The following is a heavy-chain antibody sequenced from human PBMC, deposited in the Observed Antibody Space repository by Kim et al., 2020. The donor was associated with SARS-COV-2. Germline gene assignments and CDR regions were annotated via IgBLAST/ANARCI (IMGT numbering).Heavy chain of an antibody. D-gene: IGHD1-26*01. CDR3: ARDPGRAQGGATYWFDP. Sequence: SETLSLTCTVSGGSISSSSYYWGWIRQPPGKGLEWIGSIYYSGSTYYNPSLKSRVTISVDTSKNQFSLKLSSVTAADTAVYYCARDPGRAQGGATYWFDPWGQGTLVTISS. CDR2: IYYSGST. J-gene: IGHJ5*02. CDR1: GGSISSSSYY. V-gene: IGHV4-39*07.